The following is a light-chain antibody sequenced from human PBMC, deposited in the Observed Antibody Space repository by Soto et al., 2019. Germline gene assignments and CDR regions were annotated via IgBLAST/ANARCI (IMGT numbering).Light chain of an antibody. V-gene: IGKV2-30*01. J-gene: IGKJ1*01. Sequence: DVVMTQSPLSLAVTLGQPASISCKSSQSLVYSDGNTYLNWFQQRPGHSPRRLIYKVSKRDSGVPDRFSGGGSGTDFTLKISRVEAEDVGVYYCMQGTYWPTFGQGTKVEIK. CDR2: KVS. CDR3: MQGTYWPT. CDR1: QSLVYSDGNTY.